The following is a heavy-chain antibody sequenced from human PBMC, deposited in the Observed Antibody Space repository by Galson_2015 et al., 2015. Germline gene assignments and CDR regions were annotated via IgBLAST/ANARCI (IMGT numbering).Heavy chain of an antibody. CDR3: ARDRITMVRVVFDY. CDR2: ISYDGSNK. V-gene: IGHV3-30*03. CDR1: GFTFSSYG. J-gene: IGHJ4*02. Sequence: SLRLSCAASGFTFSSYGMNWVRQAPGKGLEWVAVISYDGSNKYYADSVKGRFTISRDNSKNTLYLQMNSLRAEDTAVYYCARDRITMVRVVFDYWGQGTLVTVSS. D-gene: IGHD3-10*01.